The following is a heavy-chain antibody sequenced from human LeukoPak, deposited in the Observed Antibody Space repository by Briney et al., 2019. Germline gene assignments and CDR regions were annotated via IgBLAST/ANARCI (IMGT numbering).Heavy chain of an antibody. CDR1: GGSFSGYY. CDR3: ARRIAAAGTGWFDP. Sequence: SETLSLTCAVYGGSFSGYYWSWIRQPPGKGLEWIGELNHRGSTNYNPSLKSRVTIFLDTSKNQFSLKLSSVTAADTAVYYCARRIAAAGTGWFDPWGQGTLVTVSS. V-gene: IGHV4-34*01. CDR2: LNHRGST. D-gene: IGHD6-13*01. J-gene: IGHJ5*02.